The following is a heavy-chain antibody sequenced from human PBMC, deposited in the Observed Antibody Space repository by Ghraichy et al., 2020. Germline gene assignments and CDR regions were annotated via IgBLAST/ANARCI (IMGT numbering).Heavy chain of an antibody. CDR3: ARDRVRPTYYFDSSASDS. V-gene: IGHV1-2*02. J-gene: IGHJ4*02. D-gene: IGHD3-22*01. CDR2: INPRSGST. Sequence: ASVKVSCKASGYTFSGYYMHWVRQAPGQGLEWMGWINPRSGSTNYAQKFQGRITMTRDTSISTAYMELRRLRSDDTAVYYCARDRVRPTYYFDSSASDSWGQGTLVTVS. CDR1: GYTFSGYY.